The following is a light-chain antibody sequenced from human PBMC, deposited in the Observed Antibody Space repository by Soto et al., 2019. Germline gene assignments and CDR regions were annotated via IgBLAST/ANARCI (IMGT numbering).Light chain of an antibody. Sequence: EIVLTQSPGTLSLSPGQRATLSCRASQTVGGSYVAWYQQKPGQTPRLLIYDTSARATGVPARFSGSRSGTEFTLTINSLQSEDFATYYCQQYYSYPLTFGGGTKVDIK. CDR3: QQYYSYPLT. CDR2: DTS. V-gene: IGKV3-20*01. J-gene: IGKJ4*01. CDR1: QTVGGSY.